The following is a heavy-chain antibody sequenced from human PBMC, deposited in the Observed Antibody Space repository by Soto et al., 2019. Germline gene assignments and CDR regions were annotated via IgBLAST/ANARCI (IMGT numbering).Heavy chain of an antibody. V-gene: IGHV4-61*01. D-gene: IGHD3-22*01. CDR1: GGSVSSGSYY. Sequence: SETLSLTCTVSGGSVSSGSYYWGWIRQPPGKGLEWIGYISYSGSTNYNPSLKSRVTISVHTSKNQFSLSLNSVTTADTAVYYFARAFDYYDSSGYYRPYWFDYWGQGTLVTVSS. J-gene: IGHJ4*02. CDR3: ARAFDYYDSSGYYRPYWFDY. CDR2: ISYSGST.